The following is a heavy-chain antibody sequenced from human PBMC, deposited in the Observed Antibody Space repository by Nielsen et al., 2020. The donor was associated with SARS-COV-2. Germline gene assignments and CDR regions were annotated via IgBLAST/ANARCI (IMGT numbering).Heavy chain of an antibody. D-gene: IGHD6-19*01. CDR3: ARHYSSGWYVLDY. CDR2: ISYSGST. V-gene: IGHV4-30-4*01. J-gene: IGHJ4*02. CDR1: GGSISSGDYY. Sequence: SETLSLICTVSGGSISSGDYYWTWIRQPPGKGLDYIGYISYSGSTYYNPSLKSRVTISGDTSENQFSLKLKSVTAADTAVYYCARHYSSGWYVLDYWGQGTLVTVSS.